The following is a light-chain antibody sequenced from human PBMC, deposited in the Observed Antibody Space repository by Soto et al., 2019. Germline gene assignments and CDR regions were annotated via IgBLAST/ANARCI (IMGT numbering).Light chain of an antibody. Sequence: DIQMTQSPSSLSASVGDRVTITCRASQSIRRYLNWYQQKPGKAPKLLIYDGSSLQSGVPSRFSGSGSGTDFTLAISSQQPEDVATYYCQQSYSTLLTFGGGTKVEIK. V-gene: IGKV1-39*01. CDR2: DGS. CDR1: QSIRRY. CDR3: QQSYSTLLT. J-gene: IGKJ4*01.